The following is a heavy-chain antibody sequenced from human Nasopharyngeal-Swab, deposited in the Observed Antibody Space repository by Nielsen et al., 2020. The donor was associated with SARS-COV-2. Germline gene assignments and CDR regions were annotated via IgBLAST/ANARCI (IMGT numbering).Heavy chain of an antibody. V-gene: IGHV1-46*02. D-gene: IGHD2-15*01. J-gene: IGHJ6*02. CDR3: ARRGRCSGSNCDMDV. Sequence: ASVKVSCKASGYTFNNYYIHWVRQAPGQGLEWMGMINPGSGGTTYAQKFQGRVTMTRDTSTSTVFMDLSSLRSEDTAVYYCARRGRCSGSNCDMDVWGQGTTVTVSS. CDR2: INPGSGGT. CDR1: GYTFNNYY.